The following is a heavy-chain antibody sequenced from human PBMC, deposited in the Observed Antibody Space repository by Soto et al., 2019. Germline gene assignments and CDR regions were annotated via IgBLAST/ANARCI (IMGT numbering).Heavy chain of an antibody. CDR1: GGSIRSSSYY. CDR2: IYYSGST. D-gene: IGHD2-21*02. J-gene: IGHJ4*02. Sequence: SGTLSLTCTVSGGSIRSSSYYWGWIRQPPGKGLEWIGSIYYSGSTFYNPSLKSRVTISVDTSKNQFSLKLSSVTAADTAVYYCARGGGIVVVTAPYDHWGQGTLVTVSS. V-gene: IGHV4-39*01. CDR3: ARGGGIVVVTAPYDH.